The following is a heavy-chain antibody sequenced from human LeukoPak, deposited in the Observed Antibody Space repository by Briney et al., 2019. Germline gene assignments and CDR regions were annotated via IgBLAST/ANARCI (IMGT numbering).Heavy chain of an antibody. CDR3: ARDSAMLTYFDY. CDR1: GGSISSYY. V-gene: IGHV4-4*07. CDR2: IYTSGST. Sequence: PSGTLSLTCTVSGGSISSYYWSWIRQPAGEGLEWIGRIYTSGSTNYNPSLKSRVTMSVDTSKNQFSLKVTSLTAADTAVYYCARDSAMLTYFDYWGQGTLVTVSS. J-gene: IGHJ4*02. D-gene: IGHD5-18*01.